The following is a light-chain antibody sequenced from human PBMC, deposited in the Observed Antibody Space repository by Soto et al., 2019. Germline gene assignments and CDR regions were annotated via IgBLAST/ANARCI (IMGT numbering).Light chain of an antibody. J-gene: IGKJ1*01. CDR2: KTS. V-gene: IGKV1-5*03. Sequence: DIQLTQSPSTLSASVGDRVTITCRASQSIVVWLTWYQQKPGKPPKFLIYKTSTLESGVPSRFSGSGSGTEFTLTISSLQPDDFATYHCQYYDNYSWTFGQGTKVETK. CDR3: QYYDNYSWT. CDR1: QSIVVW.